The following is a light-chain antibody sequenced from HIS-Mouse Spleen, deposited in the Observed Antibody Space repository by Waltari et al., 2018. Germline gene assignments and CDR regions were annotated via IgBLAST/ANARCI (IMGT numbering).Light chain of an antibody. Sequence: QSVLTQPPSASGTPGQRVTISVSGISSNSGSNTVNWYQQLPGTAPKLLIYSNNQRPSGVPDRFSGSKSGTSASLAISGLQSEDEADYYCAAWDDSLNGYVFGTGTKVTVL. CDR2: SNN. CDR1: SSNSGSNT. J-gene: IGLJ1*01. V-gene: IGLV1-44*01. CDR3: AAWDDSLNGYV.